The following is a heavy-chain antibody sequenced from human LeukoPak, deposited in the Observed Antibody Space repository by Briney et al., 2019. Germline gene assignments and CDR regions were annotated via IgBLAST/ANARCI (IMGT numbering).Heavy chain of an antibody. Sequence: SQTLSLTCAVSGGSISSGGYSWSWIRQPPGKGLEWIGYIYHSGSTYYNPSLKSRVTISVDGSKNQFSLKLSSVTAADTAVYYCAREWANGNAFDIWGQGTMVTVSS. J-gene: IGHJ3*02. D-gene: IGHD1-26*01. CDR1: GGSISSGGYS. V-gene: IGHV4-30-2*01. CDR2: IYHSGST. CDR3: AREWANGNAFDI.